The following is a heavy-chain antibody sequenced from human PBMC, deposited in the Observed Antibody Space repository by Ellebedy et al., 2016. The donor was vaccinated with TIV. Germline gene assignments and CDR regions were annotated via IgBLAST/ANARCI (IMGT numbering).Heavy chain of an antibody. D-gene: IGHD3-22*01. V-gene: IGHV4-61*08. CDR1: GGSVSTGGYY. CDR2: IYYSGRT. CDR3: ARDSYYDTTAYYENDAFDI. Sequence: SETLSLXXTVSGGSVSTGGYYWSWVRQPPGKGLEWIGYIYYSGRTNYNPSLKSRVTISVDTSKNQFSLKLSSVTAADTAVYYCARDSYYDTTAYYENDAFDIWGQGTMVTVSS. J-gene: IGHJ3*02.